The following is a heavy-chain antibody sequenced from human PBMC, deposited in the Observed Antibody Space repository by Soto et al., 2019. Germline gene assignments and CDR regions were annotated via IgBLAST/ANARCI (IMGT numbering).Heavy chain of an antibody. CDR2: LYYGRSA. V-gene: IGHV4-59*01. CDR3: ARDKRYYDSSGYYGYNWFDP. J-gene: IGHJ5*02. D-gene: IGHD3-22*01. Sequence: SETLSLTCAVSGDSISSYYCMWIRQPPGKGLESIGYLYYGRSANYNPSLKSRVTLSVDTSTNQCSLTLSSMTAADTAVYYCARDKRYYDSSGYYGYNWFDPWGQGTLVTVSS. CDR1: GDSISSYY.